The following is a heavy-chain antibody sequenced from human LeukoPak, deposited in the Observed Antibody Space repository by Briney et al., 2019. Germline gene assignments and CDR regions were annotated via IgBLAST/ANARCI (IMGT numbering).Heavy chain of an antibody. V-gene: IGHV3-21*01. CDR3: ARDLDYGDYPEYYGMDV. CDR1: GFTFSSYS. D-gene: IGHD4-17*01. Sequence: PGGSLRLSCAASGFTFSSYSMNWVRQAPGKGLEWVSSISSSSSYIYYADSVKGRFTISRDNAKNSLYLQMNSLRAEDTAVYYCARDLDYGDYPEYYGMDVWGQGTTVTVSS. J-gene: IGHJ6*02. CDR2: ISSSSSYI.